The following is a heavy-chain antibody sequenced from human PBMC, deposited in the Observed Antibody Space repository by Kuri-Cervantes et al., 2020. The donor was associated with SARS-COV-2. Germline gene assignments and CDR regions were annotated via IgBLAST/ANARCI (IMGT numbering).Heavy chain of an antibody. Sequence: GESLKISCAASGFTFSSYAMHWVRQAPGKGLEYVSAISSNGGRTYYANSVKGRFTISRDNSKNTLYLQMGSLGAEDMAVYYCAGDSREYCSSTSCSWCDPWGQGTLVTVSS. CDR3: AGDSREYCSSTSCSWCDP. J-gene: IGHJ5*02. CDR2: ISSNGGRT. D-gene: IGHD2-2*01. CDR1: GFTFSSYA. V-gene: IGHV3-64*01.